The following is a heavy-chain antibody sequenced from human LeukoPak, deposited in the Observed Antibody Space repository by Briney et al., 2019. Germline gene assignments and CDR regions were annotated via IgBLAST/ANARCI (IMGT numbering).Heavy chain of an antibody. J-gene: IGHJ4*02. Sequence: SETLSLTCAVSGYSITSGYYWGWIRQPPGKGLEWIEAIYHSGSTHYNPSLESRVTISVDTSKNQFSLKLSSVTAADTAVYYCARQWQSTGFDYWGQGTLVTVSS. V-gene: IGHV4-38-2*01. CDR3: ARQWQSTGFDY. CDR1: GYSITSGYY. CDR2: IYHSGST. D-gene: IGHD2-2*01.